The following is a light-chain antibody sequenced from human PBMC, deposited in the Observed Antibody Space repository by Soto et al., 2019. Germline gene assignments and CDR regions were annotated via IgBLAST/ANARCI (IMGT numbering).Light chain of an antibody. CDR3: SSYTSTSNVV. V-gene: IGLV2-14*03. CDR2: DDN. CDR1: ISDVGGYNF. Sequence: QSVLTQPVSVSGSPGQSITISCTGTISDVGGYNFVSWYQQHPGNAPKLIIYDDNNRPSGVSSRLSGSKSGNTASLTISGLQAEDEADYHCSSYTSTSNVVFGGGTKLTVL. J-gene: IGLJ2*01.